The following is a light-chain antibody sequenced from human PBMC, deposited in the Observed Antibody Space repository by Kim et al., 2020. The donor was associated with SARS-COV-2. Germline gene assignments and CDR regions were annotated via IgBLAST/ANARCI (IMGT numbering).Light chain of an antibody. Sequence: GQSVTISCTGTNRDIGRYNYVSWYQNHPGRAPKLIIYDVRRRPSGVPDRFSGSKSGNTASLTVSGLQAEDEADYYCSSYTGSNTLIFGGGTQLTVL. CDR1: NRDIGRYNY. J-gene: IGLJ2*01. CDR3: SSYTGSNTLI. V-gene: IGLV2-8*01. CDR2: DVR.